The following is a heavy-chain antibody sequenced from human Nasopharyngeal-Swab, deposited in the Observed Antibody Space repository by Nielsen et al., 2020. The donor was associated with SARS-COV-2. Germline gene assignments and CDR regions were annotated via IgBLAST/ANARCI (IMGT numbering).Heavy chain of an antibody. CDR3: AKGLGRGIVQGVIGLDY. J-gene: IGHJ4*02. D-gene: IGHD3-10*01. Sequence: GGSLRLSCAASGFTFSSYTKSWVSHAAGNGLDWVSTISGSDGSTYYADSVKGRFTISRDTSKNTLDLQMNSLRAEDTAVYYCAKGLGRGIVQGVIGLDYWGQGTLVTVSS. V-gene: IGHV3-23*01. CDR1: GFTFSSYT. CDR2: ISGSDGST.